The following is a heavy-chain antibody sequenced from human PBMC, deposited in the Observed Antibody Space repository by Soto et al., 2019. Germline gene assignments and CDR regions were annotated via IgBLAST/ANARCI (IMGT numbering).Heavy chain of an antibody. CDR3: ARGARIAAAGTVDYYYYGMDV. V-gene: IGHV1-69*02. Sequence: GASVKVSCKASGGTFSSYTISWVRQAPGQGLEWMGRIIPILGIANYAQKFQGRVTITADKSTSTAYMELSSLRSEDTAVYYCARGARIAAAGTVDYYYYGMDVWGQGTTVTVSS. CDR2: IIPILGIA. J-gene: IGHJ6*02. D-gene: IGHD6-13*01. CDR1: GGTFSSYT.